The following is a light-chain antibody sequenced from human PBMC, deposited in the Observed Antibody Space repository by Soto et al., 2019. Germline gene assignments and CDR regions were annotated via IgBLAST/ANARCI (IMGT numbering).Light chain of an antibody. V-gene: IGKV1-5*01. J-gene: IGKJ1*01. CDR2: DAS. CDR1: QNGNDY. Sequence: IQLTQSPSSLSASVGDRVTINCRASQNGNDYFAWHQQTPGTSPKVLIYDASTLESGVPSSCSGSGSATDSPLTISGLPADYFATYYCQQYSSHRTFGQGTKVDIK. CDR3: QQYSSHRT.